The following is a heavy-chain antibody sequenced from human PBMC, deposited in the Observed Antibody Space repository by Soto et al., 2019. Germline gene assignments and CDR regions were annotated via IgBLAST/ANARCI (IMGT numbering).Heavy chain of an antibody. Sequence: QITLNESGPTQVKPRQTLTLTCTLSGFSLTTSGVGVGWIRPSPGKAPEWLALFYWDDDKRYSPSLKSRLTITKDTSQNQVVLTMADLDPADTATYYCAHRVLRTVFGLVTTTAIYFDFWGQGTPVAVSS. CDR1: GFSLTTSGVG. V-gene: IGHV2-5*02. D-gene: IGHD3-3*01. CDR3: AHRVLRTVFGLVTTTAIYFDF. J-gene: IGHJ4*02. CDR2: FYWDDDK.